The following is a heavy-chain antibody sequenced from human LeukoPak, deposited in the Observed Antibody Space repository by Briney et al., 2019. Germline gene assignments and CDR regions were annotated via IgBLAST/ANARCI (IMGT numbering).Heavy chain of an antibody. Sequence: SETLSLTCTVSGGSFSTSYWSWLRQFPGKGLEWIGYIYYSGSTNYNPSLQSRVTISVDTSKNQFSLKLSSVTVADTAVYYCARGERGYSYGKGGYYYGMDVWGQGTTVTVSS. CDR1: GGSFSTSY. CDR2: IYYSGST. CDR3: ARGERGYSYGKGGYYYGMDV. V-gene: IGHV4-59*01. J-gene: IGHJ6*02. D-gene: IGHD5-18*01.